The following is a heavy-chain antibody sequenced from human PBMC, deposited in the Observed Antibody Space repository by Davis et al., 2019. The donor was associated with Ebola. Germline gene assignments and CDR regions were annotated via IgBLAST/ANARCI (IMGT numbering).Heavy chain of an antibody. D-gene: IGHD1-26*01. Sequence: PGGSLRLSCAASGFTFSTYSMSWVRQAPGKGLEWVSSISSDSDYIYYADSAKGRFTISRDNAKNSLYLQMNSLRAEDTAVYYCAGVGATAYYYYYGMDVWGKGTTVTVSS. CDR3: AGVGATAYYYYYGMDV. CDR1: GFTFSTYS. V-gene: IGHV3-21*01. CDR2: ISSDSDYI. J-gene: IGHJ6*04.